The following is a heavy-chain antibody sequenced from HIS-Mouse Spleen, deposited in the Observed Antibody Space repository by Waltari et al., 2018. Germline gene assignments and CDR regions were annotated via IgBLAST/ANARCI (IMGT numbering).Heavy chain of an antibody. J-gene: IGHJ4*02. Sequence: EVQLLESGGGLVQPGGSLRLSCAASGFTFSSYAMSWVRQAPGKGLEWVSAISGSGGRTYYADSVKGRFTISRDNSKNTLYLQMNSLRAEDTAVYYCAQNYYGSGSYYYWGQGTLVTVSS. D-gene: IGHD3-10*01. CDR1: GFTFSSYA. CDR3: AQNYYGSGSYYY. CDR2: ISGSGGRT. V-gene: IGHV3-23*01.